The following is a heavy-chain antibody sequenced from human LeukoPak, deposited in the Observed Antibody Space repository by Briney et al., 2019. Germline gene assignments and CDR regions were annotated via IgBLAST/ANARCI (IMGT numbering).Heavy chain of an antibody. Sequence: PGGSLRLSCAASGFTFSDYYMSWIRQAPGKGLEWVSYIGSSGSPIYYADSVKGRFTISRDNAKNSLYLQMNSLRAGDTAVYYCARDRPSSGGNYFDLWGRGTLVTVSS. CDR1: GFTFSDYY. CDR3: ARDRPSSGGNYFDL. J-gene: IGHJ2*01. V-gene: IGHV3-11*01. D-gene: IGHD2-15*01. CDR2: IGSSGSPI.